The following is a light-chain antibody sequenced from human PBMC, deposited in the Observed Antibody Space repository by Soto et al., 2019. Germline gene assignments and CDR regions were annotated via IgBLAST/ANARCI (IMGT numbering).Light chain of an antibody. V-gene: IGKV3-11*01. CDR3: QQHSHWPPWT. Sequence: EVVLTQSPATLSLSPGERATLSCRASENVRTFVDWYQQKPGQAPRLLIYGASNRATGIPARFSGSGYRTDFTLTISNLEPEDFAVYYCQQHSHWPPWTFGQGTRVEIQ. J-gene: IGKJ1*01. CDR1: ENVRTF. CDR2: GAS.